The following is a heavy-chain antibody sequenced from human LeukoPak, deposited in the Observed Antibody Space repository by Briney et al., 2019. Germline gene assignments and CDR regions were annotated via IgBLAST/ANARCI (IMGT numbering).Heavy chain of an antibody. CDR1: GFTFSTYW. J-gene: IGHJ4*02. CDR3: ARGSGYGYGWLDF. D-gene: IGHD5-18*01. CDR2: IKQDGSKK. V-gene: IGHV3-7*01. Sequence: GGSLRLSGAASGFTFSTYWMSWVRQGPGKGLEGVANIKQDGSKKYYVRSLKGRFTTYRDNATTSLYLQMNSPKAQDPAGYYCARGSGYGYGWLDFWGQGTLVTVSS.